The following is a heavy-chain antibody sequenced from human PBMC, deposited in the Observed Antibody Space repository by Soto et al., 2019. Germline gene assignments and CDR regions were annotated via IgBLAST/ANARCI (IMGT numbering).Heavy chain of an antibody. Sequence: GGSLRLSCAASGFTFSSYAMHWVRQAPGKGLEWVAVISYDGSNKYYADSVKGRFTISRDNSKNTLYLQMNSLRAEDTAVYYCARDPPPYYDFWSGYYRHYGMDVWGQGTTVTVSS. CDR2: ISYDGSNK. D-gene: IGHD3-3*01. CDR3: ARDPPPYYDFWSGYYRHYGMDV. V-gene: IGHV3-30-3*01. CDR1: GFTFSSYA. J-gene: IGHJ6*02.